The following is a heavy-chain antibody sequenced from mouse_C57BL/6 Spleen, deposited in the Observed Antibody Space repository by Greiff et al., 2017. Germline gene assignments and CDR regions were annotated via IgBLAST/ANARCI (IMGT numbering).Heavy chain of an antibody. CDR3: ATEGDDAYALDY. D-gene: IGHD2-2*01. J-gene: IGHJ4*01. CDR1: GYAFSSYW. V-gene: IGHV1-82*01. Sequence: LQESGPELVKPGASVKLSCKASGYAFSSYWMNWVKQRPGKGLEWIGRITPGDRDTNYNEKFKGKATLTADKASGTAYMQLSSLTSEDSEVYFCATEGDDAYALDYWGQGASVTVSS. CDR2: ITPGDRDT.